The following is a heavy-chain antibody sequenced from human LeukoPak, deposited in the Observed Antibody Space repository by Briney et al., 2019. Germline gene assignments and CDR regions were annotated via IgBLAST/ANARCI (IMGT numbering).Heavy chain of an antibody. CDR2: VFYSGTT. D-gene: IGHD5-24*01. CDR3: ASGRWSRRSYFDY. V-gene: IGHV4-39*07. Sequence: PSETLSLACTVSGDSVSNSHYYWAWIRQPPGKGLEWIGTVFYSGTTYYSPSLESRVTISVDTSMTQFSLKLTSVTAADTAVYYCASGRWSRRSYFDYWGRAMLVTVSS. CDR1: GDSVSNSHYY. J-gene: IGHJ4*02.